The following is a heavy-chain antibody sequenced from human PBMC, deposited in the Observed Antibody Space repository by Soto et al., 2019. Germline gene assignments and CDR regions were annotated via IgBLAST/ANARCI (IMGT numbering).Heavy chain of an antibody. CDR3: ARTIAAADYGMDV. Sequence: QVQLQESGPGLVKPSETLSLTCTVSGGSISSYSWTWIRQPPGKGLEWIGYLYYSGSTNYNPSLKSRVTISVATSKNQFSLKLSSVTAADTAVYYCARTIAAADYGMDVWGQGTTVTVSS. J-gene: IGHJ6*02. D-gene: IGHD6-13*01. CDR1: GGSISSYS. V-gene: IGHV4-59*01. CDR2: LYYSGST.